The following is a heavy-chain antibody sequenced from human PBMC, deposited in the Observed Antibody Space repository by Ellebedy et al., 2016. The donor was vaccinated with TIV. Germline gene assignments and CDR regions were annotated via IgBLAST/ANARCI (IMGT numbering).Heavy chain of an antibody. CDR1: GGSFNSYA. D-gene: IGHD3-10*01. CDR3: ARVFTMVRGAVQYYFDY. Sequence: SVKVSXKTSGGSFNSYAISWVRQAPGQGLEWMGGIIPVFGTASYAQNFQGRVTITADESTSTAYMELSSLRSEDTAVYYCARVFTMVRGAVQYYFDYWGQGTLVTVSS. J-gene: IGHJ4*02. CDR2: IIPVFGTA. V-gene: IGHV1-69*13.